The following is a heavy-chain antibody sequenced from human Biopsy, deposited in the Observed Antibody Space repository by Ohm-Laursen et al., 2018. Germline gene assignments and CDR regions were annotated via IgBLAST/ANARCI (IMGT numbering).Heavy chain of an antibody. J-gene: IGHJ3*01. CDR1: GGSISSDY. CDR2: IYNRGST. D-gene: IGHD3-3*01. V-gene: IGHV4-59*07. Sequence: SDTLSLTCTVSGGSISSDYWSWIRQSPGQGLEWIGYIYNRGSTNYNPSLRGRVTISVDTSKNKFSLKLNSVTAADTAVFFCARLYRLDDYWNDDPPDAFDVWGQGTRVTVSS. CDR3: ARLYRLDDYWNDDPPDAFDV.